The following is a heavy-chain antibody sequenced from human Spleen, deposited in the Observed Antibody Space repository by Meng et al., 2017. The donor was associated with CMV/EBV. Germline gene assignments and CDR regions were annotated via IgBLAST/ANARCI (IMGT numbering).Heavy chain of an antibody. CDR2: INANNGAT. J-gene: IGHJ4*02. CDR3: ASTPITARPYQFDY. V-gene: IGHV1-2*02. D-gene: IGHD6-6*01. CDR1: GSIFSDQY. Sequence: ASVKVPCKASGSIFSDQYIHWVRQARGQGLEWMGWINANNGATHYAQSFQDRLTVTRDTSISTAYMDLKKLRSDDTAAYYCASTPITARPYQFDYWGQGTLVTVSS.